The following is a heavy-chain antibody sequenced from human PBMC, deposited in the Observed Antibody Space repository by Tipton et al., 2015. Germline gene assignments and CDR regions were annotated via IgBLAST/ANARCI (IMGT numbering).Heavy chain of an antibody. CDR2: ISYDGSNK. CDR3: ARDYYGA. J-gene: IGHJ5*02. D-gene: IGHD3-10*01. CDR1: GFTFSSYG. Sequence: SLRLSCAASGFTFSSYGMHWVRQAPGKGLEWVAVISYDGSNKYYADSVRGRFTISRDNSKNTLYLQMNSLRVDDTAVYYCARDYYGAWGQGALVTVSS. V-gene: IGHV3-30*03.